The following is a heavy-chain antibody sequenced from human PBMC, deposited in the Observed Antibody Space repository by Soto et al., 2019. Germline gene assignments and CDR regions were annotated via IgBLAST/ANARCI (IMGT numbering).Heavy chain of an antibody. J-gene: IGHJ6*01. V-gene: IGHV1-46*01. CDR2: IDPSDGST. CDR1: GDTFSSYD. Sequence: QVQLVQSGAEVKKSGDSVKLSCKASGDTFSSYDMHWGRQPPGQGLEWMGIIDPSDGSTRYAQKFQGRVTMPRDTSTSTVYMEVSSLRFEDTAVYYCASRQEYYYGMDGWGQGTTGTGSS. CDR3: ASRQEYYYGMDG.